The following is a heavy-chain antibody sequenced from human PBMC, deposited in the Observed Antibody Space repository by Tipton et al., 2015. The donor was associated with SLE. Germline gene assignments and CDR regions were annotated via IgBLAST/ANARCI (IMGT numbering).Heavy chain of an antibody. D-gene: IGHD6-19*01. CDR2: LYAGGDT. Sequence: SLRLSCAAAGLYVSESHMSWVRQVPGKGLEWVSILYAGGDTFYGDSVKGRFTISRDNAKNSLYLQMNSLRAEDTAVYYCARDSAQWLLFDAFDIWGQGTMVTVSS. J-gene: IGHJ3*02. CDR3: ARDSAQWLLFDAFDI. V-gene: IGHV3-66*01. CDR1: GLYVSESH.